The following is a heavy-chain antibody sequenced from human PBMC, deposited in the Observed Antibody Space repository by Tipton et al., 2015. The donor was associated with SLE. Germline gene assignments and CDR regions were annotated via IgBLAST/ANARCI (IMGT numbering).Heavy chain of an antibody. J-gene: IGHJ4*01. CDR3: ARGAKERITLVRVRPYYFDY. Sequence: TLSLTCAVYGGSFSGYYWSWIRQPPGKGLEWIGEMDHSGITNYNPSLKSRVTISVETSKNHFSLKLTSVTAADTAVYYCARGAKERITLVRVRPYYFDYWGQGSLVTVSS. CDR1: GGSFSGYY. V-gene: IGHV4-34*01. D-gene: IGHD3-10*01. CDR2: MDHSGIT.